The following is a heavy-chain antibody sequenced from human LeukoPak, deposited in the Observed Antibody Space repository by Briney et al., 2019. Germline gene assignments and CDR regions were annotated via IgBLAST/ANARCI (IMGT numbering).Heavy chain of an antibody. Sequence: PGGSLRLSCTVCGFTVRNNYMRWVRQAPGKGGAWVSVIYRGRNNTVYEDSMKARFTISRDNSKNTLYLQLNILRVEDTAVYYCAKDHRGLLWFGELLVYWGQGTLVTVSS. CDR3: AKDHRGLLWFGELLVY. CDR1: GFTVRNNY. CDR2: IYRGRNNT. J-gene: IGHJ4*02. V-gene: IGHV3-53*01. D-gene: IGHD3-10*01.